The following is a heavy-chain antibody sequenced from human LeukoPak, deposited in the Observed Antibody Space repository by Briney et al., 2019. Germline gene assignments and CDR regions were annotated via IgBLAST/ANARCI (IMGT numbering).Heavy chain of an antibody. V-gene: IGHV3-33*05. D-gene: IGHD2-15*01. J-gene: IGHJ4*02. Sequence: PGGSLRLSCAASGFTFSSYGMHWVRQAPGKGLEWVAIIKFDGSDQYYADAVKGRFTISRDNSKNTLYLQMDSLRAEDTAVYYCARDVGQFDFWGRGTLVTVSS. CDR3: ARDVGQFDF. CDR2: IKFDGSDQ. CDR1: GFTFSSYG.